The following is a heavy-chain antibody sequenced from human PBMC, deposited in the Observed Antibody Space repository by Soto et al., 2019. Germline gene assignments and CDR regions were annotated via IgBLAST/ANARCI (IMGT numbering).Heavy chain of an antibody. CDR2: IYYTGDT. D-gene: IGHD3-10*01. CDR3: ARTYGAGYGLDV. CDR1: GGSLSSHY. Sequence: SGTLSLTCSASGGSLSSHYWSWIRQPPGKGLEWIGHIYYTGDTDYNPSLKSRVTMSVDTSRTQFSLRLSSVTAADTAVYYCARTYGAGYGLDVWGQGTTVTVSS. V-gene: IGHV4-59*11. J-gene: IGHJ6*01.